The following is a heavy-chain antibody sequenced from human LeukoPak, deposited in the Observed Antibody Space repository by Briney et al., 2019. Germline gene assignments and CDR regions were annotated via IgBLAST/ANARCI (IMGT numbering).Heavy chain of an antibody. CDR3: TRDFYGIDY. V-gene: IGHV3-74*01. Sequence: PGGSLRLSCGASGFTLSNYWMHWVRQAPGKGLVWVSRINSDGSSSSYADSVKGRFTTSRDNAKNTVYLQMNSLRAEDTAVYYCTRDFYGIDYWGQGTLVTVSS. CDR2: INSDGSSS. J-gene: IGHJ4*02. CDR1: GFTLSNYW. D-gene: IGHD1-1*01.